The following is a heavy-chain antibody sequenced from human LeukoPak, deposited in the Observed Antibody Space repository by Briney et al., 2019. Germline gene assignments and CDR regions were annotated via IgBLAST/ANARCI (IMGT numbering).Heavy chain of an antibody. Sequence: SETLSLTCAVSGGSISSSNWWSWVRQPPGKGLEWIGEIYHSGSTNYNPSLKGRVTISVDKSKNQFSLKLSSVTAADTAVYYCARDPIAVAGTGSFDYWGQGTLVTVSS. D-gene: IGHD6-19*01. CDR2: IYHSGST. CDR3: ARDPIAVAGTGSFDY. V-gene: IGHV4-4*02. J-gene: IGHJ4*02. CDR1: GGSISSSNW.